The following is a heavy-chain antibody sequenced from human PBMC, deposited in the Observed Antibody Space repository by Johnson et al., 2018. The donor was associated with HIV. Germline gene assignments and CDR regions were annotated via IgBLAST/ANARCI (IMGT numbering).Heavy chain of an antibody. D-gene: IGHD6-19*01. Sequence: VQLVESGGVVVQPGGSLRLSCAASGFTFDDYGMSWVRQGPGKGLEWVSSITWNSGSTSYADSVKGQFSISRDNAKNSLYLQMNSLRAEDTALYYCAKDIAVAGTTDRFDAFDIWGQGTMVTVSS. V-gene: IGHV3-20*04. CDR1: GFTFDDYG. J-gene: IGHJ3*02. CDR2: ITWNSGST. CDR3: AKDIAVAGTTDRFDAFDI.